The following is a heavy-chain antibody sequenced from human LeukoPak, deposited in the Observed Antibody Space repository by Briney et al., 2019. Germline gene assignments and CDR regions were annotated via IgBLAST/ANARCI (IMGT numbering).Heavy chain of an antibody. J-gene: IGHJ5*02. Sequence: PGGSLRLSCAASGFTFSSYAMSWVRQAPGKGLEWVSAISGSDGSTYYADSVKGRFTISRDNSKNTLYLQMNSLRAEDTAVYYCAKDNGTTVLLHNHWSAPWGKGTLVTVSS. V-gene: IGHV3-23*01. CDR2: ISGSDGST. CDR3: AKDNGTTVLLHNHWSAP. CDR1: GFTFSSYA. D-gene: IGHD4/OR15-4a*01.